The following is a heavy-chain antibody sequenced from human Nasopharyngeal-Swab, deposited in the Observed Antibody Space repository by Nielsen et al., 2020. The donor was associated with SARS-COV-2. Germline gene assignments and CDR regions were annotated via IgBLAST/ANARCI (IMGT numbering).Heavy chain of an antibody. CDR3: ARRTRYSNYAYYYMDV. CDR1: GYSISSGYY. Sequence: SETLTHTFALSGYSISSGYYWGWIRQPPGKGLEWIGCIYHSGSTYYNPSLKSRVTISVDTSKNQFSLKLSSVTAADTAVYYCARRTRYSNYAYYYMDVWGKGTTVTVSS. V-gene: IGHV4-38-2*01. J-gene: IGHJ6*03. CDR2: IYHSGST. D-gene: IGHD4-11*01.